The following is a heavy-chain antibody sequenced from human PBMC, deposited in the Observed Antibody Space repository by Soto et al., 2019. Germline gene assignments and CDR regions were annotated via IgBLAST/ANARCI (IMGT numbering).Heavy chain of an antibody. V-gene: IGHV3-48*03. J-gene: IGHJ5*02. CDR1: GFTFSSYE. Sequence: VQLVESGGGLVQPGGSLRLSCAASGFTFSSYEMNWVRQAPGKGLEWVSYISSSGSTIYYADSVKGRFTISRDNAKNSLYLQMNSLRAEDTAVYYCARSYYDFWSGYPDWFDPWGQGTLVTVSS. CDR3: ARSYYDFWSGYPDWFDP. D-gene: IGHD3-3*01. CDR2: ISSSGSTI.